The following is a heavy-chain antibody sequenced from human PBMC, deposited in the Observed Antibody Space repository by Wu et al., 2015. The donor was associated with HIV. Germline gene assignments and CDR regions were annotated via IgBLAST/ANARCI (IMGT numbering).Heavy chain of an antibody. V-gene: IGHV1-2*07. Sequence: QVKLMQSGAGVKKPGASVRVSCEASGYTFIKYFFTLDTTGPPGGGVEWIGWIKPSEEDKSIIHVDFRENYTMTRDTIRETAYLDLRGLTSDDTAVYYCVRTAYCETDPCKGWVFPHWG. J-gene: IGHJ1*01. CDR1: GYTFIKYF. CDR3: VRTAYCETDPCKGWVFPH. CDR2: IKPSEEDKS. D-gene: IGHD2-21*01.